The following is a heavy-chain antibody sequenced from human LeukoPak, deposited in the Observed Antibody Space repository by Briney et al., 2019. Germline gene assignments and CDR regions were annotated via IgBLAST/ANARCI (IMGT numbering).Heavy chain of an antibody. CDR2: ISGTGGST. CDR3: SKVPPLGTYSHNTGRAV. D-gene: IGHD1-26*01. V-gene: IGHV3-23*01. J-gene: IGHJ6*04. Sequence: GGSLRLSCAASGFIFTNAWMNWVRQAPGKGLEWVSVISGTGGSTYYADSAKGRFTISRDNSKNTVYLQMNSLRAEDTAVYYCSKVPPLGTYSHNTGRAVGGKGPRVFVSS. CDR1: GFIFTNAW.